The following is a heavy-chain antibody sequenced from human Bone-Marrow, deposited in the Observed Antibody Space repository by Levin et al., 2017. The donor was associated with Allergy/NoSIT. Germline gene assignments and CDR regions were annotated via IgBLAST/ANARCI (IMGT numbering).Heavy chain of an antibody. Sequence: GGSLRLSCAASGFAFSNAWMNWVRQAPGKGLEWVGRIKSKTDGGATDYAAPVKGRSTISRDASKNTLYLQMNSLKTEEAAVYCCTTYHYLGSGPLTGHYGVDVWGQGTTVTVSS. D-gene: IGHD3-10*01. CDR3: TTYHYLGSGPLTGHYGVDV. V-gene: IGHV3-15*01. J-gene: IGHJ6*02. CDR2: IKSKTDGGAT. CDR1: GFAFSNAW.